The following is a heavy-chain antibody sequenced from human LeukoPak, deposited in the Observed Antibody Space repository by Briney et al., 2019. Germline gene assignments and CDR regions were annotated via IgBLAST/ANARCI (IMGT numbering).Heavy chain of an antibody. CDR1: GGSMRSHY. CDR2: IYYSGNT. J-gene: IGHJ5*02. CDR3: ARRGSPGDWFDP. V-gene: IGHV4-59*11. Sequence: SETLSLTCTVSGGSMRSHYWSWIRQPPGKGLEWIGYIYYSGNTNYNPSFKSRVTISVDTSKNKFSLKLSSVTAADTAVYYCARRGSPGDWFDPWGQGTLVTVSS. D-gene: IGHD3-10*01.